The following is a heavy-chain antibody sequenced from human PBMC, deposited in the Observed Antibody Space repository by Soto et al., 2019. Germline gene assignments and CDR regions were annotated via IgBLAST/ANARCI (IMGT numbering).Heavy chain of an antibody. J-gene: IGHJ6*02. CDR2: ISYDESDI. V-gene: IGHV3-30*18. CDR1: GFTFSSYG. CDR3: TKDTGYCSGGRCYSTPYYYYYYGMDA. Sequence: GGSLRLSCAVSGFTFSSYGMHWVRQAPGKGLEWVAVISYDESDIYYSDSLKGRFTISRDNSKNTLYLQMSSLRPEDTAVYYCTKDTGYCSGGRCYSTPYYYYYYGMDAWGQGTTVTVSS. D-gene: IGHD2-15*01.